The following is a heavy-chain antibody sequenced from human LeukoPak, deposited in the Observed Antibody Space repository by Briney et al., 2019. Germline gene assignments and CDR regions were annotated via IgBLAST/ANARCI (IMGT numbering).Heavy chain of an antibody. Sequence: SETLSLTCTVSGGSISSYYWSWIRQPPGKGLEWIGYIYYSGSTNYNPSLKSRVTISVDTSKNQFSLKLSSVTAADTAVYYCARVGTMVRGTRYGMDVWGQGTTVTVFS. CDR3: ARVGTMVRGTRYGMDV. D-gene: IGHD3-10*01. J-gene: IGHJ6*02. CDR2: IYYSGST. V-gene: IGHV4-59*01. CDR1: GGSISSYY.